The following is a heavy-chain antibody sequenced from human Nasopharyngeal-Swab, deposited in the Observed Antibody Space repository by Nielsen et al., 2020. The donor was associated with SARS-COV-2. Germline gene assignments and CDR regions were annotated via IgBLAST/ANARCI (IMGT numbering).Heavy chain of an antibody. V-gene: IGHV3-30*02. CDR3: AREGIFHDGDYGGNGAFDI. CDR1: GFTFSSYG. Sequence: GESLKISCAASGFTFSSYGMHWVRQAPGKGLEWVAFIRYDGFNQHYADSVKGRFTISRDNSKNTLYLQMNSLRAEDTAVYYCAREGIFHDGDYGGNGAFDIWGQGTMVTVSS. D-gene: IGHD4-23*01. CDR2: IRYDGFNQ. J-gene: IGHJ3*02.